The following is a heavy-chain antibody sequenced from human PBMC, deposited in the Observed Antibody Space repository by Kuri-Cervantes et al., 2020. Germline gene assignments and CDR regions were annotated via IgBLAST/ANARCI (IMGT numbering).Heavy chain of an antibody. Sequence: GGSLRLSCAASGFTFSSYGMYWVRQAPGKGLEWVSAISGSGGSTYYADSVKGRFTISRDNSKNTLYLQMNSLRAEDTAVYYCVSEAYYYDSSGYYSDVGQGYYGMDVWGQGTTVTVSS. CDR3: VSEAYYYDSSGYYSDVGQGYYGMDV. D-gene: IGHD3-22*01. J-gene: IGHJ6*02. CDR1: GFTFSSYG. CDR2: ISGSGGST. V-gene: IGHV3-23*01.